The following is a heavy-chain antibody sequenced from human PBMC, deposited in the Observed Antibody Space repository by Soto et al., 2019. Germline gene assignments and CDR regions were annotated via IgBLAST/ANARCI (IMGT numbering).Heavy chain of an antibody. CDR3: ARGAGMDV. CDR1: GGSLSSGGYY. J-gene: IGHJ6*02. CDR2: IYYSGST. Sequence: TSETLSLTCTVSGGSLSSGGYYWRWIRQPPGKGLEWIGYIYYSGSTNYNPSLKSRVTISVDTSKNQFSLKLSSVTAADTGVYYCARGAGMDVWGQGTTVTVSS. V-gene: IGHV4-61*08. D-gene: IGHD3-16*01.